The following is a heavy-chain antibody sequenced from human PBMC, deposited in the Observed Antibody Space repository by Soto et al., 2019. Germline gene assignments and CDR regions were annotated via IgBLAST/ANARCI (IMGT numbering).Heavy chain of an antibody. CDR3: AREYSEDWNDLGGMDV. D-gene: IGHD1-1*01. J-gene: IGHJ6*02. CDR2: IWYDGSNK. V-gene: IGHV3-33*01. CDR1: GFTFSSYG. Sequence: QVQLVESGGGVVQPGRSLRLSCAASGFTFSSYGMHWVRQAPGKGLEWVAVIWYDGSNKYYADSVKGRFTISRDNSKNTVYLQMNSLRAEDTAVYYCAREYSEDWNDLGGMDVWGQGTTVTVSS.